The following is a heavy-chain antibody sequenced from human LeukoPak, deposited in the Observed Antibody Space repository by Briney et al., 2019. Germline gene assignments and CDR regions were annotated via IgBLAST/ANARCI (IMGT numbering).Heavy chain of an antibody. CDR2: IRYDGSNT. CDR1: GFTFSSYG. Sequence: GGSLRLSCAASGFTFSSYGMHWVRQAPGKGLEWVAFIRYDGSNTYYADSVKGRFTISRDNSKNTLYLQMNSLRAEDTAVYYCAKDLTAMVRYYFDYWGQGTLVTVSS. V-gene: IGHV3-30*02. J-gene: IGHJ4*02. CDR3: AKDLTAMVRYYFDY. D-gene: IGHD5-18*01.